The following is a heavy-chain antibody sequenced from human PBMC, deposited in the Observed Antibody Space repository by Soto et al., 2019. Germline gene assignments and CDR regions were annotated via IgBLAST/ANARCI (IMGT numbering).Heavy chain of an antibody. CDR3: ARVDGYNYGNWFDP. Sequence: SVKVSCKASGGTFSSYAISWVRQAPGQGLEWMGGIIPIFGTANYAQKFQGRVTITADESTSTAYMELSSLRSEDTAVYYCARVDGYNYGNWFDPWGQGXLVTVYS. D-gene: IGHD5-12*01. CDR2: IIPIFGTA. V-gene: IGHV1-69*13. CDR1: GGTFSSYA. J-gene: IGHJ5*02.